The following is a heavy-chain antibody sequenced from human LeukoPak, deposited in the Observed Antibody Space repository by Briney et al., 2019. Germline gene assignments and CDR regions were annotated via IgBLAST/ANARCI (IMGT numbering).Heavy chain of an antibody. CDR1: GFTVSSNY. V-gene: IGHV3-53*01. CDR3: ARVLWELLAFDI. Sequence: GGSLRLSCAASGFTVSSNYMSWVRQAPGKGLEWVSVIYSGGSTYYADSVKGRFTISRDSSKNTLYLQMNSLSAEDTAVYYCARVLWELLAFDIWGQGTMVTVSS. CDR2: IYSGGST. J-gene: IGHJ3*02. D-gene: IGHD1-26*01.